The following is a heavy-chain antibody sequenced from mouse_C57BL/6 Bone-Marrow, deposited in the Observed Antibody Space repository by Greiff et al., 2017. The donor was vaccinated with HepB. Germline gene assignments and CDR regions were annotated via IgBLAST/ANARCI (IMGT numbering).Heavy chain of an antibody. V-gene: IGHV6-3*01. J-gene: IGHJ2*01. CDR2: IRLKSDNYAT. CDR1: GFTFSNYW. CDR3: TGGTTVVEYYFDY. Sequence: VQLKESGGGLVQPGGSMKLSCVASGFTFSNYWMNWVRQSPEKGLEWVAQIRLKSDNYATHYAESVKGRFTISRDDSKSSCYLQMNNLRAEDTGIYYCTGGTTVVEYYFDYWGQGTTLTVSS. D-gene: IGHD1-1*01.